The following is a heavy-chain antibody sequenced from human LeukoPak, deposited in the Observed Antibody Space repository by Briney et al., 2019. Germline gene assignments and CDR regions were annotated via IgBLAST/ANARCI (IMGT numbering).Heavy chain of an antibody. CDR3: ILSDGAYCGGDCFYLDY. CDR2: IIPILDIT. Sequence: SVKVSCKASGGTFSSHAMSWVRQAPGQGLEWMGGIIPILDITNYAQKFQGRVTITADKSTGTAYMELSSLRSEDTAVYCAILSDGAYCGGDCFYLDYWGQGTLVTVSS. CDR1: GGTFSSHA. J-gene: IGHJ4*02. V-gene: IGHV1-69*04. D-gene: IGHD2-21*02.